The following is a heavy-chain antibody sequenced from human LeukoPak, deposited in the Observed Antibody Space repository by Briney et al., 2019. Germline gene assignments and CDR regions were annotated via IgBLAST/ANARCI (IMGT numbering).Heavy chain of an antibody. V-gene: IGHV1-2*02. D-gene: IGHD3-9*01. CDR3: ARSPHILTGENFDF. Sequence: ASVKVSCTASGYTFTGYYMHWVRQAPGQGLEWMGWINPNSGGTNYAQKFYVRVTMTRDTSITTAYMELSRLRSDDTAVFYCARSPHILTGENFDFWGQGTLVTVSS. CDR2: INPNSGGT. CDR1: GYTFTGYY. J-gene: IGHJ4*02.